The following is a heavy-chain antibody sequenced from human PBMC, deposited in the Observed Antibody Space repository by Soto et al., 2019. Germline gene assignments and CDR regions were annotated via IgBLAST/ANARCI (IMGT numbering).Heavy chain of an antibody. J-gene: IGHJ4*02. CDR1: GYTFTSYD. D-gene: IGHD3-9*01. CDR2: MNPNSGNT. CDR3: ARVYYDILTGYPNVYYFDY. V-gene: IGHV1-8*02. Sequence: ASVKVSCKTSGYTFTSYDINWVRQATGQGLEWMGWMNPNSGNTGYAQKFQGRVTMTRNTSISTAYMELSSLRSEDTAVYYCARVYYDILTGYPNVYYFDYWGQGTLVTVSS.